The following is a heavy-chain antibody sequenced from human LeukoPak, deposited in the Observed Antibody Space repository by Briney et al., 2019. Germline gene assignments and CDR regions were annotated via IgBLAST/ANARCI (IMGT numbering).Heavy chain of an antibody. CDR1: GFTFSTCA. V-gene: IGHV3-23*01. D-gene: IGHD6-13*01. J-gene: IGHJ4*02. Sequence: GGSLRLSCAASGFTFSTCAMSWVRQAPGKGLEWVSDISGSGGSTYYADSVKGRFTVSRDNSKNTLYLQMSSLRADDPAVYYCAKGPRQQLVTRFDNWGQGTLVTVSS. CDR3: AKGPRQQLVTRFDN. CDR2: ISGSGGST.